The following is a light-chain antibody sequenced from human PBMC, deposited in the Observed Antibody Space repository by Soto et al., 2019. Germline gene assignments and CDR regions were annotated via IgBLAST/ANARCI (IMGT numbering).Light chain of an antibody. CDR1: QIVSSTY. CDR3: QQYGVTPPNT. Sequence: EIVLTQSPGTLSLSPGERATLSCRASQIVSSTYLAWFQQKPGQAPRLLIYGAFTRATGIPDRFSGSGSGTDFTLTISGLEPEDFALYYCQQYGVTPPNTFGGGTKVEV. CDR2: GAF. V-gene: IGKV3-20*01. J-gene: IGKJ4*01.